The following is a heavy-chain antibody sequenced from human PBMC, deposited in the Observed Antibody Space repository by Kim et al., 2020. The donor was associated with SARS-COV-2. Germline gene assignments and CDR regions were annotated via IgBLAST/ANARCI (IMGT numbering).Heavy chain of an antibody. CDR3: ARDLRGGSGSYYTDI. CDR2: IYYSGST. CDR1: GGSISSYY. D-gene: IGHD3-10*01. Sequence: SETLSLTCTVSGGSISSYYWSWIRQPPGKGLEWIGYIYYSGSTNYNPSLKSRVTISVDTSKNQFSLKLSSVTAADTAVYYCARDLRGGSGSYYTDIWGQGTMVTVSS. V-gene: IGHV4-59*13. J-gene: IGHJ3*02.